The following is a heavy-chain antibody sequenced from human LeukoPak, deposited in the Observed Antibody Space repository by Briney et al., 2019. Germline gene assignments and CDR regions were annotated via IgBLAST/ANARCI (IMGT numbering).Heavy chain of an antibody. J-gene: IGHJ5*02. CDR1: GGTFSSYA. D-gene: IGHD2-2*01. V-gene: IGHV1-69*04. CDR2: IIPILGIA. CDR3: ARDNIVPAAMNWFDP. Sequence: SVKVSCKASGGTFSSYAISGVRQAPGQGLEWMGRIIPILGIANYAQKFQGRVTITADKSTSTAYMELSSLRSEDTAVYYCARDNIVPAAMNWFDPWGQGTLVTVSS.